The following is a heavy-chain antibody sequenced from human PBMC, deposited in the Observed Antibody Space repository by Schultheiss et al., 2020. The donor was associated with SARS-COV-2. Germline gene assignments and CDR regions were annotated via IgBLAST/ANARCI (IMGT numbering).Heavy chain of an antibody. J-gene: IGHJ3*02. Sequence: ASVKVSCKASGGTFSSYTISWVRQAPGQGLEWMGRINPNSGGTNYAQKFQGRVTMTRDTSISTAYMELRSLRSDDTAVYYCATGDTAMVNDAFDIWGQGTMVTVSS. D-gene: IGHD5-18*01. CDR2: INPNSGGT. V-gene: IGHV1-2*02. CDR1: GGTFSSYT. CDR3: ATGDTAMVNDAFDI.